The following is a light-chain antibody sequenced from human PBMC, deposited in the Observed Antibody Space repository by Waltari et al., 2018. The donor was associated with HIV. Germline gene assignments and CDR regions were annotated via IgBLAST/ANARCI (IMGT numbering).Light chain of an antibody. Sequence: VMTHSPPSLPVTPGAPASIPCRSSQSLLHSNGYNYLDWYLQKPGQSPQLLIYLGSNRASGVPDRFSGSGSGTDFTLKISRVEAEDVGVYYCMQALQTWTFGQGTKVEIK. CDR1: QSLLHSNGYNY. CDR3: MQALQTWT. J-gene: IGKJ1*01. CDR2: LGS. V-gene: IGKV2-28*01.